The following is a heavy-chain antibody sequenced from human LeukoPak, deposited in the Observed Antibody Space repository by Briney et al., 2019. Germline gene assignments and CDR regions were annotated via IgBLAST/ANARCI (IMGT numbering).Heavy chain of an antibody. CDR2: IKQDGSEK. CDR3: ARRLCDYYYYGMDV. J-gene: IGHJ6*04. CDR1: GFTFSSYW. Sequence: GGSLRLSCAASGFTFSSYWMSWVRKPPAQGLDWVANIKQDGSEKYYVDSVKGRFTISRDNAKNSLYLQMNSLRAEDTAVYYCARRLCDYYYYGMDVWGKGTTVTVSS. V-gene: IGHV3-7*03. D-gene: IGHD3-10*02.